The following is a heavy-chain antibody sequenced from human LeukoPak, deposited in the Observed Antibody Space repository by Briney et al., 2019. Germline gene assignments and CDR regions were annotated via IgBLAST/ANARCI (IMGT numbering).Heavy chain of an antibody. CDR1: GGPTRGRSST. V-gene: IGHV4-39*01. CDR3: ARRSYYDSSAIFDY. Sequence: SETLSFPGPAPGGPTRGRSSTWTWIAQPPGKGLEWIGGLYYSGSTYYNPSLKSRVTISVDTSKNQFSLKLSSVTAADTAVFYCARRSYYDSSAIFDYWGQRTLVTVSS. J-gene: IGHJ4*02. D-gene: IGHD3-22*01. CDR2: LYYSGST.